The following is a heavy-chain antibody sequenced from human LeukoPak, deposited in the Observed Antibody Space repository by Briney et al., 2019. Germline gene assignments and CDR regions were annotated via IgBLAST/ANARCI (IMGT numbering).Heavy chain of an antibody. J-gene: IGHJ6*03. D-gene: IGHD3-9*01. V-gene: IGHV3-66*02. CDR3: AREAGDILTGGYIDV. CDR2: IYSAGDT. Sequence: PGGSLRLSCAGSGCTVSSNYMSWVRQAPGKGLEWVSVIYSAGDTYYANSVKGRFTISRDNSKNTLYLQMNSLRAEDTAVYYCAREAGDILTGGYIDVWGKGTTVTVSS. CDR1: GCTVSSNY.